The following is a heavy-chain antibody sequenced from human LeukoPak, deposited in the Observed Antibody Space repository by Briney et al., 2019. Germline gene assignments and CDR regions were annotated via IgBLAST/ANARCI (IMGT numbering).Heavy chain of an antibody. CDR1: GDSVSSNSAA. V-gene: IGHV6-1*01. D-gene: IGHD6-13*01. CDR2: TYYRSKWYN. J-gene: IGHJ1*01. CDR3: ASSSSSWYRGYFQH. Sequence: SQTLSLTCAISGDSVSSNSAAWNWLTQSPSRGLEWLGRTYYRSKWYNDYAVAVKSRITINPDTSKNQFSLQLNSVTPEDTAVYYCASSSSSWYRGYFQHWGQGTLVTVSS.